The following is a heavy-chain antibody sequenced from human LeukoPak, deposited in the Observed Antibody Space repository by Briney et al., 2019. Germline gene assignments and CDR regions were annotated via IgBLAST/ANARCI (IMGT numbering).Heavy chain of an antibody. CDR3: ARDNSVRVFDYYYMDV. Sequence: PSETLSLTCAVSGGSISSGSYYWSWIRQPAGKGLEWIGRIYTSGSTNYNPSLKSRVTISVDTSKNQFSLKLSSVTAADTAVYYCARDNSVRVFDYYYMDVWGKGTTVTVSS. V-gene: IGHV4-61*02. CDR2: IYTSGST. D-gene: IGHD3-10*01. CDR1: GGSISSGSYY. J-gene: IGHJ6*03.